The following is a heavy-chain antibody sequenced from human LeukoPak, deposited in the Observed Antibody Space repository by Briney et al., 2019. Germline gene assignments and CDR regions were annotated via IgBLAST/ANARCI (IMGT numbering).Heavy chain of an antibody. CDR3: ARLDWSNYSIDY. CDR1: GGSITSYY. V-gene: IGHV4-59*08. CDR2: INNSGRT. Sequence: PSETLSLTCTVSGGSITSYYWSWVRQPPGKGLEWIGYINNSGRTNYKPALKSRGTISLATSKNQLSLKLNSVTAADTAVYFCARLDWSNYSIDYWGQGTLVTVSS. D-gene: IGHD3-3*01. J-gene: IGHJ4*02.